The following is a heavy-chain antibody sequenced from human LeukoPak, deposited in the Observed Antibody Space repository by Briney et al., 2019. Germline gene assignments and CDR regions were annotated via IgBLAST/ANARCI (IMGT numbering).Heavy chain of an antibody. CDR1: GLDFSAYD. J-gene: IGHJ6*04. CDR3: ARDGKWKATYYFGMDV. D-gene: IGHD1-20*01. CDR2: ISSSSSLI. V-gene: IGHV3-48*03. Sequence: GGSLRLSCADSGLDFSAYDMNWVRQAPGKGLEWVSYISSSSSLIYYADSVKGRFTISRDNLRNSLYLQMNSLRAEGTAVYYCARDGKWKATYYFGMDVWGKGNTVTVSS.